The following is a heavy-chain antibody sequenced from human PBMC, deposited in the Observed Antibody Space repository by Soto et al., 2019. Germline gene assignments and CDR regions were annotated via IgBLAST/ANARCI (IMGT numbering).Heavy chain of an antibody. D-gene: IGHD6-19*01. V-gene: IGHV4-31*11. CDR3: ARGGSGWKALNWFDP. J-gene: IGHJ5*02. Sequence: SETLSLTCAVSGASIDNNGYSWTWIRQHPGKGLEWIGTNNNRADTYYNPSLKSRLTISLDTSQNHFSLRLNAVTAADTAMYYCARGGSGWKALNWFDPWGQGIMVTVSS. CDR1: GASIDNNGYS. CDR2: NNNRADT.